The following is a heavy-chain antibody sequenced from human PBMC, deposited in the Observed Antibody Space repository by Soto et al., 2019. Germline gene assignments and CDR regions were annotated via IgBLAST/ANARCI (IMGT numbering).Heavy chain of an antibody. J-gene: IGHJ4*02. CDR1: GYTLAGLS. Sequence: GASVKVSCKVSGYTLAGLSMHWVRQAPGKGLEWMGGFDPEDGETIYAQKFQGRVTMAEDTSTDTAYMELSRLRSEDTAVYYCAPDYDYGDYDFDYWGQGTLVTVSS. V-gene: IGHV1-24*01. D-gene: IGHD4-17*01. CDR3: APDYDYGDYDFDY. CDR2: FDPEDGET.